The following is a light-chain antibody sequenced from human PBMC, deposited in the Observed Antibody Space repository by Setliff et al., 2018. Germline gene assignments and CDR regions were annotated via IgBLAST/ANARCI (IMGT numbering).Light chain of an antibody. Sequence: QSALTQPPSASGSPGQSVTISCTATSSDVGPYNYVSWYQQHPGKAPKLMIYEVSERPSGVPDRFSGSKSGNTASLTVSGLQAEDEADYYCSSYAGSDKLVFGGGTKVTVL. CDR3: SSYAGSDKLV. CDR1: SSDVGPYNY. CDR2: EVS. V-gene: IGLV2-8*01. J-gene: IGLJ2*01.